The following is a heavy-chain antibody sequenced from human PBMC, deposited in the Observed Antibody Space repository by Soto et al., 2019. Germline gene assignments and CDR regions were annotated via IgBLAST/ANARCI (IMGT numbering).Heavy chain of an antibody. J-gene: IGHJ4*02. D-gene: IGHD3-10*01. V-gene: IGHV4-31*03. CDR1: CGSISSGGYY. CDR3: ATTMVRGVIIFDY. Sequence: PSETLSLTCTVSCGSISSGGYYWSWIRQHPGKGLEWIGYIYYSGSTYYNPSLKSRVTISVDTSKNQFSLKLSSVTAADTAVYYCATTMVRGVIIFDYWGQGTLVTVSS. CDR2: IYYSGST.